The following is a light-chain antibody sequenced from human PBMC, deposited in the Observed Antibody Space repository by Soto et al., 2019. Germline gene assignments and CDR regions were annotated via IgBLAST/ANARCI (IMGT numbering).Light chain of an antibody. CDR1: GSDIGAYNY. V-gene: IGLV2-14*01. CDR2: GVT. J-gene: IGLJ1*01. CDR3: TSFTTSYVYV. Sequence: QSVLTQPASVSGSPGQSITISCTGSGSDIGAYNYVSWYQQHPGKAPKLLIHGVTRRPSGVSSRFSASKSAYTASLTISGLQADDDATYFCTSFTTSYVYVFG.